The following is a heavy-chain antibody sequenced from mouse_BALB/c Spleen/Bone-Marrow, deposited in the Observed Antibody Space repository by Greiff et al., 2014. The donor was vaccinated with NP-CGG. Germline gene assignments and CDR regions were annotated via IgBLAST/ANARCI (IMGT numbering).Heavy chain of an antibody. CDR1: GYTFTGYW. V-gene: IGHV1-61*01. CDR3: ARKYGKGGDY. Sequence: QVQLKESGAELVRPGASVKLSCKASGYTFTGYWMNWVKQRPGQGLEWIGMIDPSDSETHYNQMFKDKATLSVDKSFSTAYMQLSSLTSDDSAVYYCARKYGKGGDYWGQGTTLTVSS. J-gene: IGHJ2*01. D-gene: IGHD2-10*02. CDR2: IDPSDSET.